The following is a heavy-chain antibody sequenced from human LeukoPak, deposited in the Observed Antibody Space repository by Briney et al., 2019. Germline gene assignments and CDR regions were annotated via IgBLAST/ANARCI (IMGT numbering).Heavy chain of an antibody. CDR3: AREHLHSSGYPIDYFDY. CDR1: GGTFSSYA. D-gene: IGHD3-22*01. V-gene: IGHV1-69*13. J-gene: IGHJ4*02. Sequence: GASVKVSCKASGGTFSSYAISWVRQAPGQGLEWMGGIIPILGAANYAQKFQGRVTITADESTSTAYMELSSLRSEDTAVYYCAREHLHSSGYPIDYFDYWGQGTLVTVSS. CDR2: IIPILGAA.